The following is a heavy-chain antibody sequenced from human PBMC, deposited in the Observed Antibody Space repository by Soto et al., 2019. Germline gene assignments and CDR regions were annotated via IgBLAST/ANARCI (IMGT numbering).Heavy chain of an antibody. CDR3: ARGNGDYFDY. Sequence: PSETLSLTCAVYGGSFSGYYWSWIRRPPGKGLEWIGEINHSGSTNYNPSLKSRVTISVDTSKNQFSLKLSSVTAADTAVYYCARGNGDYFDYSGQGTLVTVSS. J-gene: IGHJ4*02. CDR1: GGSFSGYY. CDR2: INHSGST. V-gene: IGHV4-34*01. D-gene: IGHD4-17*01.